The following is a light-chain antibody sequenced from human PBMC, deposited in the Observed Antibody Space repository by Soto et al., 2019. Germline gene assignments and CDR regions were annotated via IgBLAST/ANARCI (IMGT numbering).Light chain of an antibody. CDR2: GTS. J-gene: IGKJ3*01. V-gene: IGKV3-20*01. CDR1: QSVSSKY. CDR3: QQYGSSLFT. Sequence: DIVLTQSPGTLSLSPGERATLSCRASQSVSSKYLAWYQQKPGQPPRVLIYGTSIRATGIPERFSGGGSGTDFTLTITRLEPEDFAVYYCQQYGSSLFTFGPGPKVDFK.